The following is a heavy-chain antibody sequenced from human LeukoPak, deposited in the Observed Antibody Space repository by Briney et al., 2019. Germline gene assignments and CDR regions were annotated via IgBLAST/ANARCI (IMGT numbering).Heavy chain of an antibody. Sequence: ASVKVSCKASGYTFTSYGISWVRQAPGQGLEWMGWISAYNGNTNYAQKFQGRVTITADESTSTAYMELSSLRSEDTAVYYCARVPPDFWSGSDMDVWGKGTTVTVSS. J-gene: IGHJ6*03. V-gene: IGHV1-18*01. CDR1: GYTFTSYG. CDR2: ISAYNGNT. CDR3: ARVPPDFWSGSDMDV. D-gene: IGHD3-3*01.